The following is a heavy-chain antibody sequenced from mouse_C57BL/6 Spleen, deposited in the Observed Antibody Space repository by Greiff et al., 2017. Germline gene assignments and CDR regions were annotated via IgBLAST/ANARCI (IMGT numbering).Heavy chain of an antibody. V-gene: IGHV3-6*01. CDR2: ISYDGSN. CDR3: ARSPPYYGSSYYFDY. CDR1: GYSITSGYY. J-gene: IGHJ2*01. Sequence: VQLKESGPGLVKPSQSLSLTCSVTGYSITSGYYWNWIRQFPGNKLEWMGYISYDGSNNYNPSLKNRISITRDTSKNQFFLKLNSVTTEDTATYYCARSPPYYGSSYYFDYWGQGTTLTVSS. D-gene: IGHD1-1*01.